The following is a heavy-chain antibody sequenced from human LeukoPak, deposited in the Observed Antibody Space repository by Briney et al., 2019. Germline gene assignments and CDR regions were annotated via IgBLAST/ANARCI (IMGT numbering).Heavy chain of an antibody. CDR3: ARLDANFADF. D-gene: IGHD1-1*01. J-gene: IGHJ4*02. Sequence: SQTLSLTCAISGDSVSSNSAAWNWIRQSPSRGLEWLGRTYYRSRWYNDYAVSVKSRINISPDTSRNQFSLQLDSVTPEGTAVYYCARLDANFADFWGQGTLVTVSS. V-gene: IGHV6-1*01. CDR2: TYYRSRWYN. CDR1: GDSVSSNSAA.